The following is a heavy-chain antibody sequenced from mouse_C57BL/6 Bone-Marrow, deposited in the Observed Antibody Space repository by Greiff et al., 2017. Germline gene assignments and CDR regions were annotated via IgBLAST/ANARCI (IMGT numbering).Heavy chain of an antibody. CDR2: IYPRDGST. V-gene: IGHV1-85*01. Sequence: VQLQQSGPVLVKPGASVKLSCKASGYTFTSYDINWVKQRPGQGLEWIGWIYPRDGSTKYNEKFKGKATLTVDTSSSTAYMELHSLTSEDSAVYFCARDYGSSYWYFDVWGTGTTVTVSS. D-gene: IGHD1-1*01. J-gene: IGHJ1*03. CDR3: ARDYGSSYWYFDV. CDR1: GYTFTSYD.